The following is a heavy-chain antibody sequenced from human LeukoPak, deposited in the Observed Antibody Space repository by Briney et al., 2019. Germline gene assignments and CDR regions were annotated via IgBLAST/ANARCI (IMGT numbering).Heavy chain of an antibody. J-gene: IGHJ6*02. CDR1: GFNVSLNY. Sequence: GGSLRLSCAASGFNVSLNYMTWVRQAPGRGLEWVSFISRGGSAYYADSVKGRFTISTDNSKNTLLLQMNSLRAEDTAVYFCARADYYDYSYGMDVWGQGTAVTVSS. D-gene: IGHD3-22*01. V-gene: IGHV3-66*01. CDR3: ARADYYDYSYGMDV. CDR2: ISRGGSA.